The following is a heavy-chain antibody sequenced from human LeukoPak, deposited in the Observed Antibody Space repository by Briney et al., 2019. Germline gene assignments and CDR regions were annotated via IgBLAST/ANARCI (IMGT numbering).Heavy chain of an antibody. Sequence: ASVKVSCKTSGYTFTGYYIHWVRQAPAQGLEWMGLINPSDGTTSYAQKFQGRVTMTRDTSTSTVYMELRSLRSEDTAVYYCARAPANKYDSRLPEDYWGQGTLVTVSS. CDR3: ARAPANKYDSRLPEDY. V-gene: IGHV1-46*01. D-gene: IGHD3-22*01. CDR1: GYTFTGYY. CDR2: INPSDGTT. J-gene: IGHJ4*02.